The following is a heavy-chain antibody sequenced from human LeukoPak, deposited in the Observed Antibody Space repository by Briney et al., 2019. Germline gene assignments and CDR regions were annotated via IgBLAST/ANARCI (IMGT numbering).Heavy chain of an antibody. J-gene: IGHJ4*02. CDR1: GFTFSSYS. CDR2: ISSSSSHI. Sequence: GGSLRLSCAASGFTFSSYSMNWVRQAPGKGLEWVSSISSSSSHIYYADSVKGRFTISRDNAKNSLYLQMNSLRAEDTAVYYCAREHEYDGGSFDYWGQGTLVTVSS. CDR3: AREHEYDGGSFDY. D-gene: IGHD4-23*01. V-gene: IGHV3-21*01.